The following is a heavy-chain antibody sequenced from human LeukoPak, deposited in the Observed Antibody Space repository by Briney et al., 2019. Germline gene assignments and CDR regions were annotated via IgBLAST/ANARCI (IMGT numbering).Heavy chain of an antibody. CDR2: ISWNSNSV. Sequence: GGSLRLSCAASGFTFDDFVMHWIRQAPGKGLEWVSSISWNSNSVGYADSVKGRFTIPRDNAKNSLYLQMSSLRTEDMALYYCARETWNAFDIWGQGTMVTVSS. CDR3: ARETWNAFDI. J-gene: IGHJ3*02. D-gene: IGHD1-1*01. V-gene: IGHV3-9*03. CDR1: GFTFDDFV.